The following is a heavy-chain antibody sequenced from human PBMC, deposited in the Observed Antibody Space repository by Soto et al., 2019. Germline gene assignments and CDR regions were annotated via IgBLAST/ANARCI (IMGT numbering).Heavy chain of an antibody. V-gene: IGHV4-39*01. CDR3: ARRALDREVSETFDP. D-gene: IGHD1-26*01. CDR2: IYYSGST. J-gene: IGHJ5*02. Sequence: PSETLSLTCTVSGGSISSSSYYWGWIRQPPGKGLEWIGSIYYSGSTYYNPSLKSRVTISVDTSKNQFSLKLSSVTAADTAVYYCARRALDREVSETFDPWGQGTLVTVSS. CDR1: GGSISSSSYY.